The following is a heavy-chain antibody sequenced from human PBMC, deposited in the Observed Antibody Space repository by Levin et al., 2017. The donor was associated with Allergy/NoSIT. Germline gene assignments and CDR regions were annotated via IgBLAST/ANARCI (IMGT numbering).Heavy chain of an antibody. CDR1: GGSISSYY. J-gene: IGHJ4*02. D-gene: IGHD3-10*01. Sequence: PGGSLRLSCTVSGGSISSYYWSWIRQPPGKGLEWIGYIYYSGSTNYNPSLKSRVTISVDTSKNQFSLKLSSVTAADTAVYYCARVAHRFGELELDYWGQGTLVTVSS. CDR3: ARVAHRFGELELDY. CDR2: IYYSGST. V-gene: IGHV4-59*01.